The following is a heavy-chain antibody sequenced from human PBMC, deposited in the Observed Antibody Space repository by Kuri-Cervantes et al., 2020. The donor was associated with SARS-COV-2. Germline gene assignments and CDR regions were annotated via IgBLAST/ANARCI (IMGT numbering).Heavy chain of an antibody. D-gene: IGHD2-2*01. CDR2: ISSSGSTI. Sequence: LSLTCAASGFTFSSYWMSWVRQAPGKGLEWVSYISSSGSTIYYADSVKGRFTISRDNAKNSLYLQMNSLRSEDTAVYYCARAPYARRAFDIWGQGTMVTGSS. CDR3: ARAPYARRAFDI. J-gene: IGHJ3*02. V-gene: IGHV3-11*01. CDR1: GFTFSSYW.